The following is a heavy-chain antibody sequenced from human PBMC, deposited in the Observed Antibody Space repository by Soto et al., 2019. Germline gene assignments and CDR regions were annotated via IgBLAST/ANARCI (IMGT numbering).Heavy chain of an antibody. J-gene: IGHJ5*02. CDR3: ARDPPHTFDP. Sequence: GGSLRLSCAASGSTFSSYSMNWVRQAPGKGLEWVSSISSSSYIYYADSVKGRFTISRDNAKNSLYLQMNSLRAEDTAVYYCARDPPHTFDPWGQGTLVTVSS. CDR2: ISSSSYI. V-gene: IGHV3-21*01. CDR1: GSTFSSYS.